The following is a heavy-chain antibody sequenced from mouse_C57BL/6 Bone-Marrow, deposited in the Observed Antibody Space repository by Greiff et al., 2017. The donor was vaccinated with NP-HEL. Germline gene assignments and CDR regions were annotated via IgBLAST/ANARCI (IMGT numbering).Heavy chain of an antibody. D-gene: IGHD1-1*01. CDR2: IDPSDSYT. J-gene: IGHJ2*01. Sequence: QVQLQQPGAELVMPGASVKLSCKASGYTFTSYWMHWVKQRPGQGLEWIGEIDPSDSYTNYNQKFKGKSTLTVDKSSSTAYRQLSSLTSEDSAVYYCAREKTTVVDYCDYWGQGTTLTVSA. V-gene: IGHV1-69*01. CDR1: GYTFTSYW. CDR3: AREKTTVVDYCDY.